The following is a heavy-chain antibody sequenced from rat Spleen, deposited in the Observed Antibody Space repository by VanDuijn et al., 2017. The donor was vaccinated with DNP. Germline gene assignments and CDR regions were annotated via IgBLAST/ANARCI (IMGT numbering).Heavy chain of an antibody. CDR2: VWTGGTT. D-gene: IGHD4-3*01. J-gene: IGHJ2*01. CDR1: GFSLTNYH. Sequence: QVQLKESGPGLVQPSQTLSLTCSVSGFSLTNYHVHWVRQPPGKGLEWMGLVWTGGTTDYNSALRSRLSISRDTSKGQVFLKVNSLQTEDIATYYCARGGRSGNRADFDYLGQGVMVTVSS. V-gene: IGHV2-30*01. CDR3: ARGGRSGNRADFDY.